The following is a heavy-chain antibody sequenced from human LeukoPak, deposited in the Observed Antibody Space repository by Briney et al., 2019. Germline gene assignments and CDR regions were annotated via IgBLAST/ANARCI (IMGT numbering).Heavy chain of an antibody. J-gene: IGHJ5*02. CDR2: IYYSGST. D-gene: IGHD4-17*01. CDR3: ARLQDGDYRRLGVNWFDP. Sequence: PSETLSLTCTVSGGSICSYYWSWIRQPPGKGLEWIGYIYYSGSTNYNPSLKSRVTISVDTSKNQFSLKLSSVTAADTAVYYCARLQDGDYRRLGVNWFDPWGQGTLVTVSS. CDR1: GGSICSYY. V-gene: IGHV4-59*01.